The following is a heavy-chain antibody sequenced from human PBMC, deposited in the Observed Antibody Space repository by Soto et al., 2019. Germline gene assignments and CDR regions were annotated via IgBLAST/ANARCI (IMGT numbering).Heavy chain of an antibody. V-gene: IGHV3-48*02. CDR1: GFTFSSYS. CDR3: ARDVGAVAGTGAAFDI. Sequence: HPGGSLRLSCAASGFTFSSYSMNWVRQAPGKGLEWVSYISSSSSTIYYADSVKGRFTISRDNAKNSLYLQMNSLRDEDTAVYYCARDVGAVAGTGAAFDIWGQGTMVTVSS. J-gene: IGHJ3*02. D-gene: IGHD6-19*01. CDR2: ISSSSSTI.